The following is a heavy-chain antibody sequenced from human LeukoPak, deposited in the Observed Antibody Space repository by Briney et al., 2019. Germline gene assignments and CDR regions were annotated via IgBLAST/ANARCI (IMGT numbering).Heavy chain of an antibody. CDR3: ARNKSPGGYFDL. V-gene: IGHV4-39*07. CDR2: IYYSGST. D-gene: IGHD1-14*01. Sequence: PSETLSLTCTVSGGSISSPSNHWDWIRQPPGKGLEWIGSIYYSGSTYYNPSLKSRVSISVDTSKNQFSLKLNSVTAADTAVYYCARNKSPGGYFDLWGRGTLVTVSS. J-gene: IGHJ2*01. CDR1: GGSISSPSNH.